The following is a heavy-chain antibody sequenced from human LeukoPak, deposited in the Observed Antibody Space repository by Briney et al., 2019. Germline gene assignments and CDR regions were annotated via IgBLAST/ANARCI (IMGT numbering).Heavy chain of an antibody. CDR1: GFTFNTCP. V-gene: IGHV3-23*01. CDR3: ATHYDLLSRLVGFYI. CDR2: ISASGVDT. J-gene: IGHJ3*02. Sequence: PGGSLRLSCAASGFTFNTCPLSWVRQAPGKGLEWVSAISASGVDTYYADYVRGRFTISRDNSGNTLYLQMHSLRAEDTAIYYCATHYDLLSRLVGFYIWGRGTMVTVSS. D-gene: IGHD3-9*01.